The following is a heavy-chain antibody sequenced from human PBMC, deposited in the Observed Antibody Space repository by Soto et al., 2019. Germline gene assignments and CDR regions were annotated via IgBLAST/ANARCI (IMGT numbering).Heavy chain of an antibody. Sequence: EVQMLESGGGSVQPGGSLRLSCAVSGFTFSNYAMTWVRQAPGKGLEWVSHISGSGGGADYADSVKGRVTISRDNSKKRLYEQMNNLRAEDTDLYYCAKTGGSGWRLTDWGQGTLVSVSS. CDR2: ISGSGGGA. CDR3: AKTGGSGWRLTD. J-gene: IGHJ4*02. CDR1: GFTFSNYA. D-gene: IGHD6-19*01. V-gene: IGHV3-23*01.